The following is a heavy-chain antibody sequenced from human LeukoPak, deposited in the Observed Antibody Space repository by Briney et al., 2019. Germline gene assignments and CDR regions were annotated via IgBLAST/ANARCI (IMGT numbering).Heavy chain of an antibody. CDR2: INRDGGST. Sequence: AGGSLRLSCAASGFTFSNYWMHWVRQAPGKGLVWVSRINRDGGSTSYADSVKGRFAISRDNAKNSLYLQMNSLRAEETAVYYRARDKGKRYQLRGMGFDPWEKGTVVTVS. CDR3: ARDKGKRYQLRGMGFDP. J-gene: IGHJ5*02. V-gene: IGHV3-74*01. CDR1: GFTFSNYW. D-gene: IGHD2-2*01.